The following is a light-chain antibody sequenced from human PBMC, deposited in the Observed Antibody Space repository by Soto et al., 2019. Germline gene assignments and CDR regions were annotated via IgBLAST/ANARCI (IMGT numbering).Light chain of an antibody. CDR2: SNN. Sequence: QSVLTQPPSASGTPGQRVTISCSGSGANIGLNTVNWYQQPPGTAPKLLIYSNNPRPSGVSDRFSGSKSGASASLAISGLQSEDEATYFCPAWDDSRNGPQFGGGTKVTVL. CDR3: PAWDDSRNGPQ. CDR1: GANIGLNT. J-gene: IGLJ3*02. V-gene: IGLV1-44*01.